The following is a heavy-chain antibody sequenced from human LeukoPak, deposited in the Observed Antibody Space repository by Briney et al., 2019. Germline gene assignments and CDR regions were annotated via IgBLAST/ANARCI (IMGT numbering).Heavy chain of an antibody. J-gene: IGHJ1*01. V-gene: IGHV3-53*01. Sequence: GGSLRLSCAASGFTVSSNYMSWVRQAPGKGLEWVSVIYSGGSTYYADSVKGRFTISRDNSKNTLYLQMNGLRAEDTAVYYCAKDSSAFCTNGVCYTGYFQHWGQGTLVTVSS. D-gene: IGHD2-8*01. CDR1: GFTVSSNY. CDR3: AKDSSAFCTNGVCYTGYFQH. CDR2: IYSGGST.